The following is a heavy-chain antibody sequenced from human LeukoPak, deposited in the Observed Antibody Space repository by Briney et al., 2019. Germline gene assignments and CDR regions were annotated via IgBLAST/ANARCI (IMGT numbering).Heavy chain of an antibody. CDR1: GFTFSSYW. V-gene: IGHV3-74*01. CDR3: ARPPLGYSSPLVPQH. J-gene: IGHJ1*01. D-gene: IGHD6-13*01. Sequence: GGSLRLSCAAPGFTFSSYWMHWVRQAPGKGLVWVSRINSDGSSTSYADSVKGRFTISRDNANNTLYLQMNSLRAEDTAVYYCARPPLGYSSPLVPQHCGQGTLVTVSS. CDR2: INSDGSST.